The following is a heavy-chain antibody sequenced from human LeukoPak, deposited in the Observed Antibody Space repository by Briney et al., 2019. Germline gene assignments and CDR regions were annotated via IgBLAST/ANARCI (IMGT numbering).Heavy chain of an antibody. V-gene: IGHV3-48*01. CDR3: ARVSGSSWYGHYFDY. CDR2: ISSSSSTI. CDR1: GFTFSSYS. Sequence: GGSLRLSCAACGFTFSSYSMNWVRQAPGKGLEWVSYISSSSSTIYYADSVKGRFTISRDNAKNSLYLQMNSLRAEDTAVYYCARVSGSSWYGHYFDYWGQGTLVTVSS. D-gene: IGHD6-13*01. J-gene: IGHJ4*02.